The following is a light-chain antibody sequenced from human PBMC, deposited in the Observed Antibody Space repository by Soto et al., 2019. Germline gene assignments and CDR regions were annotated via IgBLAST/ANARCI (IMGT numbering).Light chain of an antibody. CDR2: GAS. CDR1: QSVGISY. J-gene: IGKJ3*01. Sequence: EIVLTQSPGTLSLSPGERATLSCRASQSVGISYLTWYQQKPGQAPRLLIYGASGRATGIPDRFSGSGSGTDFTLTISRLEPEDFAVYYCQQYGYSLFTFGPGTKVDIK. CDR3: QQYGYSLFT. V-gene: IGKV3-20*01.